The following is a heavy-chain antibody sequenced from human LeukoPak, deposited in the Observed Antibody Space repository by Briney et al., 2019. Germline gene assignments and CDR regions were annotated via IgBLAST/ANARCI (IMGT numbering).Heavy chain of an antibody. D-gene: IGHD2-2*01. CDR1: GGSISSYY. J-gene: IGHJ4*02. Sequence: SETLSLTCTVSGGSISSYYWSWIRQPPGKGLEWIGYIYDSGSTNYNPSLKSRVTISVDTSKNQFSLKLRSVTATDTAVYYCARLQPSLSRKNYFDYWGQGTLVAVSS. CDR2: IYDSGST. CDR3: ARLQPSLSRKNYFDY. V-gene: IGHV4-59*08.